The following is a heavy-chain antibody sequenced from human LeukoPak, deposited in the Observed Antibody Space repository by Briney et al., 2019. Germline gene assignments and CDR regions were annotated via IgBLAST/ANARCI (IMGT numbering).Heavy chain of an antibody. Sequence: GASVKVSCKASGFTFTSSAMQWVRQARGQRLEWIGWIVVGSGNTNYAQKFQERVTITRDMSTSTAYMELSSLRSEDTAVYYCAAAVLRYFDWLLPHDAFDIWGQGTMVTVSS. J-gene: IGHJ3*02. CDR3: AAAVLRYFDWLLPHDAFDI. CDR2: IVVGSGNT. V-gene: IGHV1-58*02. D-gene: IGHD3-9*01. CDR1: GFTFTSSA.